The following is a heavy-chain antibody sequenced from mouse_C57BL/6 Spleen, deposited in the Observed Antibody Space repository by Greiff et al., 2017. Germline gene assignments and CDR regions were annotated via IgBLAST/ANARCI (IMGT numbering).Heavy chain of an antibody. V-gene: IGHV1-18*01. CDR2: INPNNGGT. J-gene: IGHJ3*01. Sequence: EVQLQQSGPELVKPGASVKIPCKASGYPFTDYNMDWVKQSHGKSLEWIGDINPNNGGTSYNQKFKGKATLTVDKSSSTAYMELRSLTSEDTAVYYCASGGLYGGLAYWGQGTLVTVSA. CDR3: ASGGLYGGLAY. D-gene: IGHD1-1*02. CDR1: GYPFTDYN.